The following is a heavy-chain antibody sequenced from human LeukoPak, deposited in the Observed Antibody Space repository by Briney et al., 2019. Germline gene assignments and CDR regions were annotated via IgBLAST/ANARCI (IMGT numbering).Heavy chain of an antibody. J-gene: IGHJ4*02. Sequence: SETLSLTCAVFGGSFDGYYWSWIRQPPGKGLEWIGEITYDGSANYNPSLKSRVTISVDTSKIQFSLNLSSVTAADTAIYYCARGLASGYPPIPFDYWGQGTQVTVSS. D-gene: IGHD3-3*01. CDR1: GGSFDGYY. CDR3: ARGLASGYPPIPFDY. CDR2: ITYDGSA. V-gene: IGHV4-34*01.